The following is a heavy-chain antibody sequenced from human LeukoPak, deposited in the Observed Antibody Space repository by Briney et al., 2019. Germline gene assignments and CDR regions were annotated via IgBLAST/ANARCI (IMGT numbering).Heavy chain of an antibody. CDR1: GGSFSGYY. CDR2: INHSGST. CDR3: AISYGSGSYYNPRNWFDP. V-gene: IGHV4-34*01. J-gene: IGHJ5*02. Sequence: SETLSLTCAVYGGSFSGYYWSWIRQPPGKGLEWIGEINHSGSTNYNPSLKSRVTISVDTSKNQFSLKLSSVTAADTAVYYCAISYGSGSYYNPRNWFDPWGQGTLVTVSS. D-gene: IGHD3-10*01.